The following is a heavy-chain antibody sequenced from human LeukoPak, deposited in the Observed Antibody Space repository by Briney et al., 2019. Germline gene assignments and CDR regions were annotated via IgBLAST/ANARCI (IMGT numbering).Heavy chain of an antibody. CDR2: INPNSGGT. V-gene: IGHV1-2*02. Sequence: ASVKVSCRASGYTFTGYYMHWVRQAPGQGLEWMGWINPNSGGTNYAQKFQGRVTMTRDTSISTAYMDLSRLRSDDTAVYYCARADYGDYFAYWGQGTLVTVSS. D-gene: IGHD4-17*01. CDR3: ARADYGDYFAY. CDR1: GYTFTGYY. J-gene: IGHJ4*02.